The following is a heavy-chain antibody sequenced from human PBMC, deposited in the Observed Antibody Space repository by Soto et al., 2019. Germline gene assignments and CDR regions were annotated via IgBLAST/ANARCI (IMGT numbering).Heavy chain of an antibody. CDR3: ATITYYYDSSGFYYYYGMDV. J-gene: IGHJ6*02. D-gene: IGHD3-22*01. CDR1: GYTFTSYY. V-gene: IGHV1-46*03. Sequence: ASVKVSCKASGYTFTSYYMHWVRQAPGQGLEWMGIINPSGGSTSYAQKFQGRVTMTRDTSTSTVYMELSSLRSEDTAVYYCATITYYYDSSGFYYYYGMDVWGQGTTVTVSS. CDR2: INPSGGST.